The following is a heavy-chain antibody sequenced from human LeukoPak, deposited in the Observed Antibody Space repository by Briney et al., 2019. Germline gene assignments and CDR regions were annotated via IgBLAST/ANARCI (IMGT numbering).Heavy chain of an antibody. CDR2: IDASGGAT. D-gene: IGHD6-19*01. CDR3: AKGSGSGWYGWFAP. V-gene: IGHV3-23*01. Sequence: GGSLRLSCAASGFTFSSYSMNWVRQAPGKGLEWVSSIDASGGATYYADSVKGRFTISRDNSKNTFYLQMNSLRPEDTAVYFCAKGSGSGWYGWFAPWGQGTLVTVSS. CDR1: GFTFSSYS. J-gene: IGHJ5*02.